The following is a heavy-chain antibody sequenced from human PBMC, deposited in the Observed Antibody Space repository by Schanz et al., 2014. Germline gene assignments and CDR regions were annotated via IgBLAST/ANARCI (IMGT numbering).Heavy chain of an antibody. CDR2: INPDGSGK. CDR3: ARDKGGLIPFDY. J-gene: IGHJ4*02. D-gene: IGHD2-15*01. V-gene: IGHV3-7*01. CDR1: GFTFSGYG. Sequence: EQVLESGGGVVQRGGSLRLSCAASGFTFSGYGMHWVRQAPGKGLEWVAKINPDGSGKYYVVSVEGRFTISRDNAKKSLDLHMNSLTAEDTAVYYCARDKGGLIPFDYWGQGTLVAVSS.